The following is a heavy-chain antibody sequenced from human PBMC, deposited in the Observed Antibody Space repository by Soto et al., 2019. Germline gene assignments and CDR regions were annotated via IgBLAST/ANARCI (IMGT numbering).Heavy chain of an antibody. J-gene: IGHJ6*03. CDR1: GGSISSYY. CDR3: ASHVLRFLEWFPKPDYMDV. D-gene: IGHD3-3*01. Sequence: PSETLSLTCTVSGGSISSYYWSWIRQPPGKGLEWIGYIYYSGSTNYNPSLKSRVTISVDTSKNQFSLKLSSVTAADTAVYYCASHVLRFLEWFPKPDYMDVWGKGTTVTVSS. V-gene: IGHV4-59*08. CDR2: IYYSGST.